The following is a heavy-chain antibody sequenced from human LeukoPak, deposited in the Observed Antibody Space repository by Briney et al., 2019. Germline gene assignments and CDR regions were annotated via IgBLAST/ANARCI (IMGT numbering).Heavy chain of an antibody. CDR2: IYTSGST. J-gene: IGHJ4*02. CDR3: AREGKYSSSYDY. V-gene: IGHV4-61*02. D-gene: IGHD6-6*01. CDR1: GSSISSGSYY. Sequence: PSETLSLTCTVSGSSISSGSYYWSWIRQPAGKGLEWIGRIYTSGSTNYNPSLKSRVTISVDTSMNQFSLKLSSVTAADTAVYYCAREGKYSSSYDYWGQGTLVTVSS.